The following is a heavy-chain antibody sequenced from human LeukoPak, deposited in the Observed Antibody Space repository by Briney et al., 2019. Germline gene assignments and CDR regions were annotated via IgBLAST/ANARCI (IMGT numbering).Heavy chain of an antibody. CDR2: IIPIFGTA. CDR1: GGTFSSYA. Sequence: SVKVSCKASGGTFSSYAISWVRQAPGQGLEWMGGIIPIFGTANYAQKFQGRVTITADEATSTSYMELSSLRSEDTAVYYCAVFVAAAGIFDYWGQGTLVTVSS. V-gene: IGHV1-69*13. D-gene: IGHD6-13*01. CDR3: AVFVAAAGIFDY. J-gene: IGHJ4*02.